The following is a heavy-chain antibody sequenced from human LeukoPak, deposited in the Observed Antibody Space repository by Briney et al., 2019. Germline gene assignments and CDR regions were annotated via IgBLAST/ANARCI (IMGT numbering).Heavy chain of an antibody. CDR2: ISGSGGST. V-gene: IGHV3-23*01. D-gene: IGHD2-15*01. CDR1: GFTFSSNA. Sequence: GGSLRLSCSASGFTFSSNAMSWVRQAPGKGLEWVSAISGSGGSTYYADSVKGRFTISRDNSKNTLYLQMNSLRAEDTALYYCAKYLYSVSYYGMDVWGQGTTVTVSS. J-gene: IGHJ6*02. CDR3: AKYLYSVSYYGMDV.